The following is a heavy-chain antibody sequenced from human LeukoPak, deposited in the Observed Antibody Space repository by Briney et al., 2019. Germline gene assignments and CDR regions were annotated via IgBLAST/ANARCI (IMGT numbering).Heavy chain of an antibody. V-gene: IGHV3-23*01. Sequence: GGSLRLSCAASGFTFSSYGMSWVRQAPGKGLEWVSAISGSGGSTYYADSVKGRFTISRDNSKNTLYLQMNSLRAEDTAVYYCARHQVKQELYYYYYYMDVWGKGTTVTISS. CDR1: GFTFSSYG. CDR3: ARHQVKQELYYYYYYMDV. J-gene: IGHJ6*03. D-gene: IGHD6-13*01. CDR2: ISGSGGST.